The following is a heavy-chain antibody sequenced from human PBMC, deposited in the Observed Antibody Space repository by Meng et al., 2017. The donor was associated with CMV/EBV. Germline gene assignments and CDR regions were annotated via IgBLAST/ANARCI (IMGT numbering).Heavy chain of an antibody. CDR3: ARDQDIVVVPAAINFYYYYGMDV. D-gene: IGHD2-2*01. V-gene: IGHV3-53*01. J-gene: IGHJ6*02. Sequence: GESLKISCAASGFTVSSNYMSWVHQAPGKGLEWVSVIYSGGSTYYADSVKGRFTISRDNSKNTLYLQMNSLRAEDTAVYYCARDQDIVVVPAAINFYYYYGMDVWGQGTTVTVSS. CDR1: GFTVSSNY. CDR2: IYSGGST.